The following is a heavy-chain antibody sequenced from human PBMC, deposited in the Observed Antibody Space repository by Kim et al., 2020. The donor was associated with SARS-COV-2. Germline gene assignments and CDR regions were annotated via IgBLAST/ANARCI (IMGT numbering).Heavy chain of an antibody. Sequence: SVKVSCKASGGTFSSYAISWVRQAPGQGLEWMGGIIPIFGTANYAQKLQGRVTITADQSTSTAYMELSSLRSEDTAVYYCALDVGYSDYGAPFDYWGQGTLVTVSS. CDR1: GGTFSSYA. D-gene: IGHD5-12*01. V-gene: IGHV1-69*13. CDR2: IIPIFGTA. CDR3: ALDVGYSDYGAPFDY. J-gene: IGHJ4*02.